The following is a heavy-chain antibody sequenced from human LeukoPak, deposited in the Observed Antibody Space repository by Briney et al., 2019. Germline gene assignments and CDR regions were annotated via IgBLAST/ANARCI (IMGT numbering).Heavy chain of an antibody. CDR1: GFTFSSYG. CDR2: IWYDGSNK. V-gene: IGHV3-33*01. J-gene: IGHJ4*02. CDR3: ARQLAPVYYFDY. Sequence: PRRSLRLSCAASGFTFSSYGMHWVRQAPGKGLEWVAVIWYDGSNKYYADSVKGRFTISRDNSKNTLYLQMNSLRAEDTAVYYCARQLAPVYYFDYWGQGTLVTVSS. D-gene: IGHD6-6*01.